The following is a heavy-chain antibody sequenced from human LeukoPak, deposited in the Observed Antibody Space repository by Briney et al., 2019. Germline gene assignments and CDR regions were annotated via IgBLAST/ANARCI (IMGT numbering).Heavy chain of an antibody. CDR2: MYPSGNT. J-gene: IGHJ6*03. CDR3: AREDSGSYYNYYYFYMDV. CDR1: GGSFSSYF. V-gene: IGHV4-4*07. D-gene: IGHD3-10*01. Sequence: SEILSLTCSISGGSFSSYFWSWVRQPAGKGLEWIGRMYPSGNTNYNPSLKSRVTLSVDTSKTQFSLRLSSVTAADTAVYYCAREDSGSYYNYYYFYMDVWGKGTTVTISS.